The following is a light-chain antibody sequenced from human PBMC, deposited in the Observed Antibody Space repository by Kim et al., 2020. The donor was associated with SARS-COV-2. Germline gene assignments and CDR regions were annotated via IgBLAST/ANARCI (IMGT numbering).Light chain of an antibody. CDR2: QDS. V-gene: IGLV3-1*01. CDR1: KLGDKY. Sequence: SYELTQPPSVSVSPGQTASITCSGVKLGDKYACWYQQKPGQSPVLVIYQDSKRPSGIPERFSGSNSGHTATLTISGTQAMDEADYYCQAWDSRTYYVFGT. J-gene: IGLJ1*01. CDR3: QAWDSRTYYV.